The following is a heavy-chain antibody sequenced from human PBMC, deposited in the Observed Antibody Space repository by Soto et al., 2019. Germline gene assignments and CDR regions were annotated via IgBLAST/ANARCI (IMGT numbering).Heavy chain of an antibody. D-gene: IGHD6-19*01. Sequence: QVQLQESGPGLVKPSETLSLTCTVSGGSVSSGSYYWSWIRQPPGKGLEWIGYIYYSGSTNYNPSLKSRVTISVDTSKNQFSLKLSSVTAADTAVYYCARVGSGWYESDYWGQGTLVTVSS. J-gene: IGHJ4*02. V-gene: IGHV4-61*01. CDR2: IYYSGST. CDR3: ARVGSGWYESDY. CDR1: GGSVSSGSYY.